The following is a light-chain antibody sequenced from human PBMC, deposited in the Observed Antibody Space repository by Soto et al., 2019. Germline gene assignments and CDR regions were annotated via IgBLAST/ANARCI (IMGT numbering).Light chain of an antibody. V-gene: IGKV3-15*01. J-gene: IGKJ1*01. Sequence: EIVMTQSPATLSVSPGERATLSCRASQSVSSNLAWYQQKPGQAPRLLIYGASTRATGIPARFSGSGSGTELTLTISSLQSEDFAVYYCQQYNNWPGTFGQGTK. CDR3: QQYNNWPGT. CDR1: QSVSSN. CDR2: GAS.